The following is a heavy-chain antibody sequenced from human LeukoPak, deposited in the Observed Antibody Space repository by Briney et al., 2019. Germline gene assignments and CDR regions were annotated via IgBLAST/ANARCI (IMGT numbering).Heavy chain of an antibody. J-gene: IGHJ5*02. D-gene: IGHD1-26*01. CDR2: IYYSGST. CDR3: ARGHLLVSGSYPNWFDP. V-gene: IGHV4-59*01. Sequence: SETLSLTCTVSGGSISSYYWSWIRQPPGKGLEWIGYIYYSGSTNYNPSLKSRVTISVDTSKNQFSLKLSSVTAADTAVYYCARGHLLVSGSYPNWFDPWGQGTLVTVSS. CDR1: GGSISSYY.